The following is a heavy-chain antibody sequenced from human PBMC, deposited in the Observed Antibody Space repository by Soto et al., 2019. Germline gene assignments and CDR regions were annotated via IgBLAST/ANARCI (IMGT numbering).Heavy chain of an antibody. D-gene: IGHD3-10*01. Sequence: ASVKVSCKASGGTFSSYAISWVRQAPGQGLEWMGGIIPIFGTANYARKFQGRVTITADESTSTAYMELSSLRSDDTAVYYCERVDEGGETDPWGQGKLVNVS. J-gene: IGHJ5*02. CDR2: IIPIFGTA. V-gene: IGHV1-69*13. CDR1: GGTFSSYA. CDR3: ERVDEGGETDP.